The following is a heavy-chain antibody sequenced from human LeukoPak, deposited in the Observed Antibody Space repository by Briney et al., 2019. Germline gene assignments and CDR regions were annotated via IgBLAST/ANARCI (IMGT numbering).Heavy chain of an antibody. CDR2: IYTSGST. J-gene: IGHJ4*02. CDR3: ARTVVEYSSGWYYFDY. D-gene: IGHD6-19*01. V-gene: IGHV4-4*07. Sequence: SETLSLTCTVSGGSISSYYWSWIRQPAGKGLEWIGRIYTSGSTNYNPSLKSRVTISVDTSKNQFSLKLSSVTAADTAVYYCARTVVEYSSGWYYFDYWGQGTLVTVSS. CDR1: GGSISSYY.